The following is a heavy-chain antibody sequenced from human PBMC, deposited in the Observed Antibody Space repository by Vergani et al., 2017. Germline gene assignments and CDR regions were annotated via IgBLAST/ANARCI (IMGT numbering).Heavy chain of an antibody. D-gene: IGHD6-6*01. CDR3: AKDMMYSSSPYYFDY. CDR2: ISWNRGKI. J-gene: IGHJ4*02. Sequence: EVQLVTSGGGLVQPGGSLRLSCAASGFVFEEYALHWVRQSPGKGLEWVSGISWNRGKIAYADSVKGRFTISRDTAKKSLYLQMNNLRHEDTALYYCAKDMMYSSSPYYFDYWGQGTLVTVSS. CDR1: GFVFEEYA. V-gene: IGHV3-9*01.